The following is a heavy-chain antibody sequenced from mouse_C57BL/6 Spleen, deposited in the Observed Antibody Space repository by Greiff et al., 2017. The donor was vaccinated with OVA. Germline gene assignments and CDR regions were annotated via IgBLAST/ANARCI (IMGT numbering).Heavy chain of an antibody. CDR3: ARNWDEGSYFDY. CDR1: GYTFTSYW. J-gene: IGHJ2*01. V-gene: IGHV1-55*01. D-gene: IGHD4-1*01. CDR2: IYPGSGST. Sequence: QVQLKQPGAELVKPGASVKMSCKASGYTFTSYWITWVKQRPGQGLEWIGDIYPGSGSTNYNEKFKGKATLTVDTSSSTAYMQLSSLTSEDSAVYYCARNWDEGSYFDYWGQGTTLTVSS.